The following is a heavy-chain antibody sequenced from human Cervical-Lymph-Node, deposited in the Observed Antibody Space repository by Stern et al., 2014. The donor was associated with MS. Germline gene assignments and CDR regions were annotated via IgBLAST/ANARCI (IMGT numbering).Heavy chain of an antibody. CDR2: IDPNDSYG. J-gene: IGHJ4*02. CDR1: GHNLTNYW. V-gene: IGHV5-10-1*03. D-gene: IGHD4-11*01. CDR3: ARERGGRDYPRIDY. Sequence: EVQLVESGAELKKPGESLRISCKGSGHNLTNYWISWVRQKPGNGLEWMGRIDPNDSYGDYSPSFQGHVPISADKSISTAYLQWSSLRASDTAIYFCARERGGRDYPRIDYWGQGTLVTVSS.